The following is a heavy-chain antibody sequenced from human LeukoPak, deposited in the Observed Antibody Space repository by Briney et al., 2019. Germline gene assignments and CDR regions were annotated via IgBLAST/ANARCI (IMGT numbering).Heavy chain of an antibody. Sequence: PSDTLSLTCAVSGYSISSSNWWGWIRQPPGKGLEWIGYIYYSGSIYYNPSLKSRVTMSVDTSKNQFSLKLSSVTAVDTAVCYCARKGPGTTDDAFDIWGQGTMVTVSS. CDR3: ARKGPGTTDDAFDI. V-gene: IGHV4-28*05. CDR2: IYYSGSI. CDR1: GYSISSSNW. D-gene: IGHD1-7*01. J-gene: IGHJ3*02.